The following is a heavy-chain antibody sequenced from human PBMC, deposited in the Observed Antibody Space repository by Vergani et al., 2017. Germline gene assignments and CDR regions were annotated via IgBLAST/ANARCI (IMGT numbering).Heavy chain of an antibody. D-gene: IGHD6-13*01. CDR3: ATGSSWHYFDY. CDR1: GGSIRSGDYY. J-gene: IGHJ4*02. V-gene: IGHV4-30-4*08. CDR2: IYYSGST. Sequence: QVQLQESGPGLVKPSQTLSLPCTVSGGSIRSGDYYWSWIRQPPGKGLEWIGYIYYSGSTYYNPSLTSRVPLSVDTSKNQFSLKLSSVTAADTAVYYCATGSSWHYFDYWGQGTLVTVSS.